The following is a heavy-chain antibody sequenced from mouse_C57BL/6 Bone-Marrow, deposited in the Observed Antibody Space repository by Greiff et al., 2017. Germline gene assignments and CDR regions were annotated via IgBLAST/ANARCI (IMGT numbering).Heavy chain of an antibody. J-gene: IGHJ3*01. CDR2: INPYNGGT. V-gene: IGHV1-19*01. D-gene: IGHD4-1*02. CDR3: ARGPTGTAY. Sequence: EVQLQQSGPVLVKPGASVKMSCKASGYTFTDYYMNWVKQSHGKSLEWIGVINPYNGGTSYNQKFKGKATLTVDKSSSTAYMELNSLTSEDSAVYYCARGPTGTAYWGQGTLVTVSA. CDR1: GYTFTDYY.